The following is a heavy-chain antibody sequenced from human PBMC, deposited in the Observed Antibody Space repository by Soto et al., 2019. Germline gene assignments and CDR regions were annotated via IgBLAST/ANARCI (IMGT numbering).Heavy chain of an antibody. Sequence: PSETLSLTCGVSGGSFGSSAYYWGWIRQAPGKGLEWIGSINYSGSTYYNPSLKSRVTISVDTSGNQFSLKLSSVTAADTALYYCSRRAPEGFDPWGQGTLVTVSS. V-gene: IGHV4-39*01. J-gene: IGHJ5*02. CDR2: INYSGST. CDR3: SRRAPEGFDP. CDR1: GGSFGSSAYY.